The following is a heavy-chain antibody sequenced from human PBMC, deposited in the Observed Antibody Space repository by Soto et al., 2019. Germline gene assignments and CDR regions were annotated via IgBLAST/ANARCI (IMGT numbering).Heavy chain of an antibody. CDR3: ARDEYSSSFPGYYYGMDV. CDR1: GGTFSSYA. J-gene: IGHJ6*02. V-gene: IGHV1-69*12. Sequence: QVQLVQSGAEVKKPGSSVKVSCKASGGTFSSYAISWVRQAPGQGLEWMGGIIPIFGTANYAQKFQGRVTITADESTSTXXMELSSLRSEDTAVYYCARDEYSSSFPGYYYGMDVWGQGTTVTVSS. CDR2: IIPIFGTA. D-gene: IGHD6-6*01.